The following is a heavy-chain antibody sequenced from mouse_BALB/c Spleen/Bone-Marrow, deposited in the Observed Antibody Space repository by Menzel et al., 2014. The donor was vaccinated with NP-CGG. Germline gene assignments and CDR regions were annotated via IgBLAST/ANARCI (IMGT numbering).Heavy chain of an antibody. CDR2: INPGSGGS. CDR3: ARLGRDYFDY. CDR1: GYAFTIYL. Sequence: QVQLQQSGAELVRPGTSVKVSCKASGYAFTIYLIEWIKQRPGQGLEWIGVINPGSGGSNYNEKFKGKATLTADKSSSTAYMRLSSLTSDDSAVYFCARLGRDYFDYWGQGTTLTVSS. J-gene: IGHJ2*01. V-gene: IGHV1-54*01. D-gene: IGHD4-1*01.